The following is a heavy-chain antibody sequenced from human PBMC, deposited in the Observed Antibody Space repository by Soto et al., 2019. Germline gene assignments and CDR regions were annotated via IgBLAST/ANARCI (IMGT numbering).Heavy chain of an antibody. CDR2: MNPNSGNT. D-gene: IGHD6-19*01. Sequence: GASVKVSCKACGYTYNSYDINWVRQANGQGLERMGWMNPNSGNTGCAQKFQGRVTMTRNTSISTAYMELSSLRSEDTAVYYCARVDYSSGWYPIENYYYYGDVWAKGPRSPSP. CDR1: GYTYNSYD. V-gene: IGHV1-8*01. J-gene: IGHJ6*03. CDR3: ARVDYSSGWYPIENYYYYGDV.